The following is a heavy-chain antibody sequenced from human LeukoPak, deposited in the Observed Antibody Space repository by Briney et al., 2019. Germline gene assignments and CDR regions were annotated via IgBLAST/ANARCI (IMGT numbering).Heavy chain of an antibody. J-gene: IGHJ4*02. CDR1: GFTFSSSW. CDR3: ARLDEGLDLDC. Sequence: PGGALRLSCAASGFTFSSSWMSWVRRAPDKGLEGVAVISYDGKKKYYADSVRGRFTISRDNSKNTLYLQMNSVRGEDMAVYYCARLDEGLDLDCWGQGTLVTVSS. D-gene: IGHD5-12*01. CDR2: ISYDGKKK. V-gene: IGHV3-30*03.